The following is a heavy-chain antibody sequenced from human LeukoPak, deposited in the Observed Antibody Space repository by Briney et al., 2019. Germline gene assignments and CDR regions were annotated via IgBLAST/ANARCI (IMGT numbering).Heavy chain of an antibody. CDR1: GYTFTSYY. J-gene: IGHJ1*01. CDR2: FDPEDGET. D-gene: IGHD6-19*01. CDR3: ARAPSIAVAGTYAPFEYFQH. V-gene: IGHV1-24*01. Sequence: ASVKVSCKASGYTFTSYYMHWVRQAPGQGLEWMGGFDPEDGETIYAQKFQGRVTMTEDTSTDTAYMELSSLRSEDTAVYYCARAPSIAVAGTYAPFEYFQHWGQGTLVTVSS.